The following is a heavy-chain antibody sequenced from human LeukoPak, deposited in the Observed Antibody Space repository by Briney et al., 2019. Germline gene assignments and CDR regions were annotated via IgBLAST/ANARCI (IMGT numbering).Heavy chain of an antibody. CDR3: ARDLWSGTSGYYRPFDP. J-gene: IGHJ5*02. Sequence: TSQTLSLTCTVSGGSISSGSYYWSWIRQPAGKGLEWIGRIYTSGSTNYNPPLKSRVTISVDTSKNQFSLKLTSVTAADTAVYYCARDLWSGTSGYYRPFDPWGQGTLVTVSS. D-gene: IGHD3-3*01. CDR1: GGSISSGSYY. CDR2: IYTSGST. V-gene: IGHV4-61*02.